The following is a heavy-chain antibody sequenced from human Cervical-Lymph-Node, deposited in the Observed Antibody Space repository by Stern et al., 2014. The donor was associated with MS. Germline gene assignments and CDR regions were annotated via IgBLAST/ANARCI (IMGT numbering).Heavy chain of an antibody. CDR1: GYSFTANW. D-gene: IGHD4-17*01. CDR2: IYPGACDT. CDR3: ARDYGDYAFDD. V-gene: IGHV5-51*01. J-gene: IGHJ4*02. Sequence: EVQLVESGAEVKKPGESLKISCKGSGYSFTANWIAWVRQMPGKGLEWIGIIYPGACDTRSSPSFQGQVAISATKSISTAYLQWSSLKASDTAMYYCARDYGDYAFDDWGQGTLVTVSS.